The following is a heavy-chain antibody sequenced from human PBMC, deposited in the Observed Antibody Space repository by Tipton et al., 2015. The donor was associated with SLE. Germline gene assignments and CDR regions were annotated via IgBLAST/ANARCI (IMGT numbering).Heavy chain of an antibody. CDR1: GFPFNAYA. D-gene: IGHD1-26*01. J-gene: IGHJ4*02. Sequence: SLRLSCAASGFPFNAYAMTWVRRAPGRGLERVANIKQDGSEKYYVDSVKGRFTISRDNAKNSLYLQMNSLRAEDTAVYYCARDPRWELFDYWGQGTLVTVSS. CDR2: IKQDGSEK. CDR3: ARDPRWELFDY. V-gene: IGHV3-7*01.